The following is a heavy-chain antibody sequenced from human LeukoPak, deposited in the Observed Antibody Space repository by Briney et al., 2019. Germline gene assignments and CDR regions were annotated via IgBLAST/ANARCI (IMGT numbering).Heavy chain of an antibody. V-gene: IGHV3-23*01. CDR2: ISGSGGST. CDR3: AKHLVYSSSHTDY. D-gene: IGHD6-13*01. Sequence: PGGSLRLSCAASGFTFSSYTMTWVRQAPGKGLEWVSAISGSGGSTYYADSVKGRFTISRDNSKNTLYLQMNSLRVEDTAVYYCAKHLVYSSSHTDYWGQGTLVTVSS. CDR1: GFTFSSYT. J-gene: IGHJ4*02.